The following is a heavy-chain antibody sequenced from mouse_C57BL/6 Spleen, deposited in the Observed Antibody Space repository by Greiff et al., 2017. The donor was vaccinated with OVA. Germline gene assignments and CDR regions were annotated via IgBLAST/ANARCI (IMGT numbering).Heavy chain of an antibody. CDR1: GYTFTSYW. J-gene: IGHJ2*01. CDR3: ARYPNYYGSSYYFDY. V-gene: IGHV1-50*01. CDR2: IDPSDSYT. Sequence: VQLQQPGAELVKPGASVKLSCKASGYTFTSYWMQWVKQRPGQGLEWIGEIDPSDSYTNYNQKFKGKATLTVDTSSSTAYMQLSSLTSEDSAVYYCARYPNYYGSSYYFDYWGQGTTLTVSS. D-gene: IGHD1-1*01.